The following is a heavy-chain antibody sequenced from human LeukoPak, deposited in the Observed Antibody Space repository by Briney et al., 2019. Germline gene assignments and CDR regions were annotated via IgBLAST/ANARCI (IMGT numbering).Heavy chain of an antibody. CDR3: ARGRGSAWVYYFDY. D-gene: IGHD1-26*01. V-gene: IGHV4-59*12. CDR2: IYYSGIT. CDR1: GGSIRGYY. Sequence: SETLSLTCTVSGGSIRGYYWSWIRQPPGKGLEYIGYIYYSGITNYNPSLKSRVTISVDTSKNQFSLKLSSVTAADTAVYYCARGRGSAWVYYFDYWGQGTLVTVSS. J-gene: IGHJ4*02.